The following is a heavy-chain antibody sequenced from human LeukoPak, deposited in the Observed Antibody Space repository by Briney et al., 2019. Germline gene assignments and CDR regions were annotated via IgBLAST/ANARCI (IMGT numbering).Heavy chain of an antibody. CDR2: MYYSGST. D-gene: IGHD1-26*01. Sequence: SETLSLTCTVSGCSISSSRYYWGWIRQPPGKGLEWIGSMYYSGSTYHNPSLKSRVTISVDTSKNQFSLKLSSVTAADTAVYYCARGALRGAVRWFDPWGQGTLVTVSS. CDR1: GCSISSSRYY. V-gene: IGHV4-39*07. CDR3: ARGALRGAVRWFDP. J-gene: IGHJ5*02.